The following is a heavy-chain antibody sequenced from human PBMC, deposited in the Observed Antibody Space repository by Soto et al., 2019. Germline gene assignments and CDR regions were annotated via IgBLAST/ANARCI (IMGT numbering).Heavy chain of an antibody. CDR3: ARPPPGQVLLYPPRLDY. CDR1: GDTFSFYT. CDR2: VNPILSMS. J-gene: IGHJ4*02. V-gene: IGHV1-69*02. Sequence: SVKVSCKASGDTFSFYTINWVRQAPGLGLEWMGRVNPILSMSNYAQKFQGRVTMTADKSTSTAYMELRSLRSEDTAFYYCARPPPGQVLLYPPRLDYWGQGTLVTVSS. D-gene: IGHD2-2*02.